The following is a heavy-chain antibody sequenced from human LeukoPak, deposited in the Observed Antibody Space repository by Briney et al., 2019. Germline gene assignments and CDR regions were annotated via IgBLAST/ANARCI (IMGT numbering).Heavy chain of an antibody. CDR1: GCTFSSYA. V-gene: IGHV1-69*05. CDR2: IIPIFGTA. J-gene: IGHJ6*04. CDR3: ARVPSKTLHYYYYYGMDV. Sequence: ASVKVSCKASGCTFSSYAISWVRQARGRGLDWMGGIIPIFGTANYAQKFQGRVTITTDKSTSTVYMELSSLRSEDTAVYYCARVPSKTLHYYYYYGMDVWGKGTTVTVSS.